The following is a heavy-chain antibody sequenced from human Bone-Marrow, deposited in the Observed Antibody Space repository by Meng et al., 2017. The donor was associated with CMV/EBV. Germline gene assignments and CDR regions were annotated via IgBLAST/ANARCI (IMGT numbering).Heavy chain of an antibody. CDR2: ISYDGSNK. V-gene: IGHV3-30-3*01. CDR3: AREDTRYCSGGSCYSPPNY. D-gene: IGHD2-15*01. CDR1: GFTFSSYW. Sequence: LSLTCAASGFTFSSYWMHWVRQAPGKGLEWVAVISYDGSNKYYADSVKGRFTISRDNSKNTLYLQMNSLRAEDTAVYYCAREDTRYCSGGSCYSPPNYWGQGTLVTVSS. J-gene: IGHJ4*02.